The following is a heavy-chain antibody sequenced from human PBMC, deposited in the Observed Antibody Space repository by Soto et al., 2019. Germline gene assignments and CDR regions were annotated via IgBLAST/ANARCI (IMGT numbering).Heavy chain of an antibody. CDR1: GFTFSSYS. J-gene: IGHJ3*02. CDR3: ARGWGSSLSPNDAFDI. V-gene: IGHV3-21*01. D-gene: IGHD6-6*01. Sequence: GGSLRLSCAASGFTFSSYSMNWVRQAPGKGLEWVSSISSSSSYIYYADSVKGRFTISRDNAKNSLYLQMNSLRAEDTAVYYCARGWGSSLSPNDAFDIWGQGTMVTVSS. CDR2: ISSSSSYI.